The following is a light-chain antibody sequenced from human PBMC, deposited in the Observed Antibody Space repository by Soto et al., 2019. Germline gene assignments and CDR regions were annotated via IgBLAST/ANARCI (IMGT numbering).Light chain of an antibody. CDR2: LAS. CDR1: QSVLYSSNNKNQ. CDR3: QQYYSTPYT. J-gene: IGKJ2*01. Sequence: DIVMTQSPDSLAVSLGERATINCKSSQSVLYSSNNKNQLAWYQQKPGQPPKLLFYLASTRESGVPDRFSGSGSGTDFTLTISSLQAEDVAIYHCQQYYSTPYTFGQGTKLEIK. V-gene: IGKV4-1*01.